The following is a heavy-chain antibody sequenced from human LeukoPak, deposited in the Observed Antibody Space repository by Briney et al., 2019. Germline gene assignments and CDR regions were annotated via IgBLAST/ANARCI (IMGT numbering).Heavy chain of an antibody. J-gene: IGHJ5*02. CDR1: GGTFSSYA. D-gene: IGHD2-2*01. CDR2: IIRIFGTA. Sequence: SVKVSCKASGGTFSSYAISWVRQARGQGLEWMGGIIRIFGTANYAQKFQGRVTITTDESTSTAYMELSTLRSEDTAVYYCARVPESQSWFEPWGQGTLVTVSS. V-gene: IGHV1-69*05. CDR3: ARVPESQSWFEP.